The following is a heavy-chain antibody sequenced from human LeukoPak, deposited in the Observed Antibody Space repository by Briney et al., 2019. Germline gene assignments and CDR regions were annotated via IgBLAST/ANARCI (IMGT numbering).Heavy chain of an antibody. CDR1: GFAFSSYE. V-gene: IGHV3-48*03. CDR3: AELGITMIGGV. Sequence: GGSLRLSCAASGFAFSSYEMNWVRQAPGKGLEWVSYISSSGSTIYYADSVKDRFTISRDNAKNSLYLQMNSLRAEDTAVYYCAELGITMIGGVWGKGTTVTISS. CDR2: ISSSGSTI. D-gene: IGHD3-10*02. J-gene: IGHJ6*04.